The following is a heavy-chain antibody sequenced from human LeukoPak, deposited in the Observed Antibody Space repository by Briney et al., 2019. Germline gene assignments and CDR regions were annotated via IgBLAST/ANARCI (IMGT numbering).Heavy chain of an antibody. J-gene: IGHJ4*02. CDR2: ISPTGSTT. V-gene: IGHV3-74*01. CDR1: GFSFSGHW. D-gene: IGHD6-6*01. CDR3: ARGPNSNWSGLDF. Sequence: GGSLRLSCTASGFSFSGHWMHWARQLPGKGLVWVSRISPTGSTTSYADSVKGRFTISRDNAKNTLYLQVNNLRAEDTAVYYCARGPNSNWSGLDFWGQGTLLAVSS.